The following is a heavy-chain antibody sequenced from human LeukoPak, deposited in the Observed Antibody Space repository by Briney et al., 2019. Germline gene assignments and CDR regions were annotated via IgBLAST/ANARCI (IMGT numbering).Heavy chain of an antibody. J-gene: IGHJ4*02. CDR2: ISRESDGSAT. V-gene: IGHV3-74*01. Sequence: GGSLRLSCAGSGFTLSSDWVHWVRQVPGKGLVWVARISRESDGSATNYADSVKGRFSISGDRATNTVHLQMNSLRAEDTAVYYCAKDTVASSFDHWGQGTLVTVSS. CDR1: GFTLSSDW. D-gene: IGHD5-12*01. CDR3: AKDTVASSFDH.